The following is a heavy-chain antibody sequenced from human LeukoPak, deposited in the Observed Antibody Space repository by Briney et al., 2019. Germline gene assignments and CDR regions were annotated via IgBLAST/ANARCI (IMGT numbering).Heavy chain of an antibody. CDR2: INHSGST. J-gene: IGHJ5*02. Sequence: SETLSLTCAVYGGSFSGYYWSWIRQPPGKGLEWIGEINHSGSTNYNPSLKSRVTISVDTSKNQFSLKLSSVTAADTAVYYCARGLGGYSYGLRWFDPWGQGTLVTVSS. CDR1: GGSFSGYY. V-gene: IGHV4-34*01. CDR3: ARGLGGYSYGLRWFDP. D-gene: IGHD5-18*01.